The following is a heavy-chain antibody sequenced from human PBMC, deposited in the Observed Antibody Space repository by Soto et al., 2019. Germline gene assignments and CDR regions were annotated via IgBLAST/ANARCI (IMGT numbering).Heavy chain of an antibody. J-gene: IGHJ6*02. CDR3: AREDDYGYRYINYGLDV. CDR2: ISFDGTKK. Sequence: GGSLRLSCAASGFTFNIYALHWVRQAPGKGLEWVAVISFDGTKKYYSDSVKGRFAISRDNLKNTLYLQMNNLRVEDAALYFCAREDDYGYRYINYGLDVWGQGTTVTVSS. D-gene: IGHD4-17*01. V-gene: IGHV3-30*09. CDR1: GFTFNIYA.